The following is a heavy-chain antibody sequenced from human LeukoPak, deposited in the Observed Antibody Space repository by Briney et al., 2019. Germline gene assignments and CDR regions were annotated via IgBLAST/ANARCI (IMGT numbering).Heavy chain of an antibody. J-gene: IGHJ4*02. V-gene: IGHV3-49*03. CDR2: LKDKGRGGTA. CDR3: TKGGHADN. Sequence: PGGSLRLSCTASGFNFSDLTMSWFRQAPGKGLEWVGFLKDKGRGGTAEYAASVRGRFTISRDDSKSIAYLQMNSLQTEDTAVYHCTKGGHADNWGQGTLVTVSS. CDR1: GFNFSDLT.